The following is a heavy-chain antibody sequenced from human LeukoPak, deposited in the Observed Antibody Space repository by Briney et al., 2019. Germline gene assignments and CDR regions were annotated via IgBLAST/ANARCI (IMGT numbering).Heavy chain of an antibody. CDR3: ARRVIWFGEGGYGTYYFDY. V-gene: IGHV4-59*08. Sequence: SETLSPTCTVSGGSISSYYWSWIRQPPGKGLEWIGYIYYSGSTNYNPSLKSRVTISVDTSKNQFSLKLSSVTAADTAVYYCARRVIWFGEGGYGTYYFDYWGQGTLVTVSS. CDR2: IYYSGST. J-gene: IGHJ4*02. D-gene: IGHD3-10*01. CDR1: GGSISSYY.